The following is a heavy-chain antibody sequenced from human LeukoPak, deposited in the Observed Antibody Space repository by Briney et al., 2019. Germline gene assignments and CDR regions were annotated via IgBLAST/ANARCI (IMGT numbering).Heavy chain of an antibody. CDR1: GLIVSGNY. CDR2: IYRGGST. D-gene: IGHD6-19*01. V-gene: IGHV3-53*01. CDR3: ASGNSGWYYFDY. Sequence: GGSLRLSCAPSGLIVSGNYMSWVRQAPGKGLEWVSVIYRGGSTYYADSVKGRFTISRDNSKNTVYLQMNSLRAEDTAVYYCASGNSGWYYFDYWGQGTLVTVSS. J-gene: IGHJ4*02.